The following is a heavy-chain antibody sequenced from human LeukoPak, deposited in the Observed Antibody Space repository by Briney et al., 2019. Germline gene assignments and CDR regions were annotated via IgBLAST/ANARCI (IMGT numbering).Heavy chain of an antibody. J-gene: IGHJ4*02. Sequence: GGSLRLSCAASGFTFSSYGMSWVRQAPGKGLEWVAAISVSGGSTNYADSVKGRFTISRDNLENTLYTQMNSLRVEDTAVYYCAKGHSAHGTGFDYWGQGTLVIVSS. V-gene: IGHV3-23*01. CDR2: ISVSGGST. CDR1: GFTFSSYG. D-gene: IGHD1-1*01. CDR3: AKGHSAHGTGFDY.